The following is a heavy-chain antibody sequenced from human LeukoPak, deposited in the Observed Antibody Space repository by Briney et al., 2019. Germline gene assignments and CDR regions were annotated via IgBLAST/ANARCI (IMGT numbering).Heavy chain of an antibody. CDR3: ARASRGYDILTGYYKDY. CDR1: GGSISSYY. D-gene: IGHD3-9*01. V-gene: IGHV4-59*01. J-gene: IGHJ4*02. CDR2: IYYSGST. Sequence: SETLSLTCTVSGGSISSYYWSWIRQPPGKGLEWIGYIYYSGSTNYNPSLKSRVTISVDTSKNQFSLKLNSVSAADTAVYYCARASRGYDILTGYYKDYWGQGTLVTVSS.